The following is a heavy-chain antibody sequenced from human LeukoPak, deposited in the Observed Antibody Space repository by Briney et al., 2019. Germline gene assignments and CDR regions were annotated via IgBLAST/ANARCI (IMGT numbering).Heavy chain of an antibody. V-gene: IGHV3-30*01. D-gene: IGHD6-6*01. Sequence: GGSLRLSCAASGFTFSSYAMHWVRQAPGKGLEWVAVISYDGSNKYYADSVKGRFTISRDNSKNTLYLQMNSLRAEDTAVYYCARASSSSSLVDYWGQGALVTVPS. CDR3: ARASSSSSLVDY. CDR2: ISYDGSNK. CDR1: GFTFSSYA. J-gene: IGHJ4*02.